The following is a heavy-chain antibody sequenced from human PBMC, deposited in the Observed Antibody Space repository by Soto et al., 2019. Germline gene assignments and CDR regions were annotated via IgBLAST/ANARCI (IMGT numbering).Heavy chain of an antibody. V-gene: IGHV1-18*01. Sequence: ASVKVSCKASGYTFTSYGISWVRQAPGQGLEWMGWISAYNGNTNYAQKLQGRVTTTTDTSTSTAYMELRSLRSDDTAVYYCAREGYCTNGVCYGYFDYWGQGTLVTVSS. J-gene: IGHJ4*02. D-gene: IGHD2-8*01. CDR1: GYTFTSYG. CDR2: ISAYNGNT. CDR3: AREGYCTNGVCYGYFDY.